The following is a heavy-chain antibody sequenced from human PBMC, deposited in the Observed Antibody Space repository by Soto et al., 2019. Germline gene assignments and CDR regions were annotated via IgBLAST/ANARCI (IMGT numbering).Heavy chain of an antibody. CDR1: GYSFTTYG. V-gene: IGHV1-18*01. Sequence: QVQLVQSGGEVKKPGASVKVSCKTSGYSFTTYGISWVRQAPGQGLEWMGWISAYNGNTNYAQKLQGRVTMTTDTATSTAYMELRRLRSDDTAVYYCAREGPAPYYYYGMDVWGQGSTVTVCS. CDR2: ISAYNGNT. CDR3: AREGPAPYYYYGMDV. J-gene: IGHJ6*02.